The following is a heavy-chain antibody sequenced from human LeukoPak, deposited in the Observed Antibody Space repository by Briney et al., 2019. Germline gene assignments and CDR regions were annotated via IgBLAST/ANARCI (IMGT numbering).Heavy chain of an antibody. Sequence: GASVKVSCKASGYTFTGYYMHWVRQAPGQGPEWMGWINPNSGGTNYAQKFQGRVTMTRDTSISTAYMELSRLRSDDTAVYYCARVGRYYGSGSYYGYWGQGTLVTVSS. J-gene: IGHJ4*02. CDR1: GYTFTGYY. CDR2: INPNSGGT. CDR3: ARVGRYYGSGSYYGY. V-gene: IGHV1-2*02. D-gene: IGHD3-10*01.